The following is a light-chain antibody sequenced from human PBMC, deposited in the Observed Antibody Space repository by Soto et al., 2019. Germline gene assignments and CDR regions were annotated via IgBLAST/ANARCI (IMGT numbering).Light chain of an antibody. CDR1: QILVYGDGNTF. CDR2: KVS. V-gene: IGKV2-30*01. Sequence: DVVMTQSPLSLPVALGQPASISCRSSQILVYGDGNTFFNWFHQRPCHSPRRLIYKVSNRDAGVPDRFSGSGSATDFTLRISRVEADDGGVYYCMQCSHWPPRYTFGQGTKLEIK. CDR3: MQCSHWPPRYT. J-gene: IGKJ2*01.